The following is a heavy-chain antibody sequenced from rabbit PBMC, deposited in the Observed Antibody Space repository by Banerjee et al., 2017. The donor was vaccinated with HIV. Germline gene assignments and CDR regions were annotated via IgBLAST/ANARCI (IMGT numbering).Heavy chain of an antibody. CDR3: ARNYVSAFDP. V-gene: IGHV1S45*01. Sequence: QEQLVEYGGDLVQPEGSLTLTCKASGFSFSNKAVMCWVRQAPGKGLEWIACINTITGKAVYASWAKCRFTISKTSSTTVTLQMTSLTAADTATYFCARNYVSAFDPRGQGTLVTVS. CDR2: INTITGKA. CDR1: GFSFSNKAV. D-gene: IGHD1-1*01. J-gene: IGHJ2*01.